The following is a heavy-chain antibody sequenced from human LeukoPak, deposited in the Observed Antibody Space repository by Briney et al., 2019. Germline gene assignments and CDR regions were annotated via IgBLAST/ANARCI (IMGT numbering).Heavy chain of an antibody. J-gene: IGHJ6*04. Sequence: GGSLTLSCATSGFTFSHYWMLWVRQAPGKGLVWVSNIKSDGSITNYADSVRGRFTISRDNAKNILYLQINSLRAEETAVYHCGRDNNYKVDVWGKGTTVTVSS. CDR1: GFTFSHYW. V-gene: IGHV3-74*01. CDR2: IKSDGSIT. D-gene: IGHD4-11*01. CDR3: GRDNNYKVDV.